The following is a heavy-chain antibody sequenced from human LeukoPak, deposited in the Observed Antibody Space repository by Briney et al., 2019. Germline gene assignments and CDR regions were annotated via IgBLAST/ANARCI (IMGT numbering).Heavy chain of an antibody. Sequence: NPGGSLRLSCAASGFTFSDYYMSWIRQAPGKGLEWVSYISSSGSTIYYADSVKGRFTISRDNSKNTLYLQMNSLRAEDTAVYYCAKHPDFTVTNQFHYWGQGTLVTVSS. V-gene: IGHV3-11*01. CDR2: ISSSGSTI. J-gene: IGHJ4*02. D-gene: IGHD4-17*01. CDR1: GFTFSDYY. CDR3: AKHPDFTVTNQFHY.